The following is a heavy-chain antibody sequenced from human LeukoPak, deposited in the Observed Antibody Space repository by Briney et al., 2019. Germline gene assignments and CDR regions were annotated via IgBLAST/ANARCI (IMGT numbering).Heavy chain of an antibody. CDR3: ARFFGVVTGNGMDV. V-gene: IGHV1-18*01. J-gene: IGHJ6*02. CDR1: GYTFTSYG. D-gene: IGHD3-3*01. Sequence: ASVKVSCKASGYTFTSYGISWVRQAPGQGLEWMGWISAYNGNTNYAQKLQGRVTMTTDTPTSTAYMELRSLRSDDTAVYYCARFFGVVTGNGMDVWGQGTTVTVSS. CDR2: ISAYNGNT.